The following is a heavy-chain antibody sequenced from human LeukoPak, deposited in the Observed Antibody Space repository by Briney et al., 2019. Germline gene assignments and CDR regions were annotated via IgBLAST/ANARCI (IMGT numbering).Heavy chain of an antibody. J-gene: IGHJ4*02. CDR3: AKDRAGYCSGGSCYRSDY. D-gene: IGHD2-15*01. CDR2: ISYDGSNK. CDR1: GFTFSSYG. V-gene: IGHV3-30*18. Sequence: GSLRLSCAASGFTFSSYGMHWVRQAPGKGLEWVAVISYDGSNKYYADSVKGRFTISRDNSKNTLYLQMNSLRAEDTAVYYCAKDRAGYCSGGSCYRSDYWGQGTLVTVSS.